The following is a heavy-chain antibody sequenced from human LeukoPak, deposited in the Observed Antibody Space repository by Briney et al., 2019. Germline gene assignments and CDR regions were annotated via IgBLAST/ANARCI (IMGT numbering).Heavy chain of an antibody. D-gene: IGHD6-19*01. CDR1: GGSISRDY. CDR3: ASVRGYSSGWYASGFDP. Sequence: SETLSLTCTVSGGSISRDYWGWIRQPPGKGLEWIGSVYTSEYTYYSSALKGRVNISVDTPNKQFSLKLTSVTAADTAVYYCASVRGYSSGWYASGFDPWGQGTLVTVSS. CDR2: VYTSEYT. J-gene: IGHJ5*02. V-gene: IGHV4-39*07.